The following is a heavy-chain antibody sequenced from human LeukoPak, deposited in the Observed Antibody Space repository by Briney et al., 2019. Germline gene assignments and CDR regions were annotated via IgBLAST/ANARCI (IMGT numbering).Heavy chain of an antibody. CDR1: GFTFSSYE. Sequence: PGGSLRLSCAASGFTFSSYEMNWVRQAPGKGLEWVSYISSSGSTIYYADSAKGRFTISRDNAKNSLYLQMNSLRAEDTAVYYCARDCRYCYDEYYYYGMDVWGQGTTVTVSS. CDR3: ARDCRYCYDEYYYYGMDV. D-gene: IGHD5-12*01. V-gene: IGHV3-48*03. CDR2: ISSSGSTI. J-gene: IGHJ6*02.